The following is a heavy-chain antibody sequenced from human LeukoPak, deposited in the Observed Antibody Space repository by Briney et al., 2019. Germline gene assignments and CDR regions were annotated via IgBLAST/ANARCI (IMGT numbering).Heavy chain of an antibody. Sequence: GGSLRLSCAAPGFTFDTYWMHWVRQAPGKGLVWVSRIHCDGNNINYADFVQGRFTVSRDNAKNTLYLQMHSLRAEDTAVYYCARDIQPGGGPAAKQGMDVWGQGTTVTVSS. CDR1: GFTFDTYW. J-gene: IGHJ6*02. CDR3: ARDIQPGGGPAAKQGMDV. V-gene: IGHV3-74*01. CDR2: IHCDGNNI. D-gene: IGHD2-2*01.